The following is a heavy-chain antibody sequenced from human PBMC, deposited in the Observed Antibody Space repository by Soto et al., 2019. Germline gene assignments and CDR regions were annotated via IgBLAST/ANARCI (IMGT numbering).Heavy chain of an antibody. CDR3: ARGPGILNP. V-gene: IGHV4-59*12. D-gene: IGHD3-9*01. Sequence: SETLSLTCTVSGGSISSYYWSWIRQPPGKGLEWIGYIYYSGSTNYNPSLKSRATIKPDTSKNQFSLQLNSVTPEDSAVYYCARGPGILNPWGQGTLVTVSS. CDR2: IYYSGST. J-gene: IGHJ5*02. CDR1: GGSISSYY.